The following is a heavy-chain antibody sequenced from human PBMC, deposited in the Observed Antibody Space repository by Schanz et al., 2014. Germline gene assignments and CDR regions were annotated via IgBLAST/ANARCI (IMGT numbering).Heavy chain of an antibody. CDR1: GFSFGNYG. V-gene: IGHV3-23*01. D-gene: IGHD5-18*01. CDR2: ISVSGGNT. CDR3: AKDAENAAMITDYFDY. J-gene: IGHJ4*02. Sequence: EVQLLESGGGLVQPGGSLRLSCEASGFSFGNYGMSWVRQAPGKGLEWVSIISVSGGNTYYADAVRGRFTISRDNSKTTVYLQMNSLRAEDTAGYYCAKDAENAAMITDYFDYWGQGTLVTVSS.